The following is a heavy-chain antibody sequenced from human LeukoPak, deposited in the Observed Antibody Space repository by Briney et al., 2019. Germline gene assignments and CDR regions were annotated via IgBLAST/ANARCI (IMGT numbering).Heavy chain of an antibody. Sequence: GXXLRLSCAASGFTVSSNYMSWVRQAPGKGLEGVSVIYSGGSTYYSDSVKGRFTISRDNSKNTLYLQMNSLRAEDTAVYYCATTGYSSSWYLWNWGQGTLVTVSS. CDR3: ATTGYSSSWYLWN. CDR1: GFTVSSNY. V-gene: IGHV3-53*01. D-gene: IGHD6-13*01. J-gene: IGHJ4*02. CDR2: IYSGGST.